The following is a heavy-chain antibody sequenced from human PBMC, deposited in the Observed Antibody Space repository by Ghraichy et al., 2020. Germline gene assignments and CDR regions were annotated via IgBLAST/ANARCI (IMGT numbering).Heavy chain of an antibody. CDR1: GGSFSGYY. CDR3: ISKGSSGSFDY. Sequence: SETLSLTCAVYGGSFSGYYWSWIRQPPGKGLEWIGEINHSGSTNYNPSLKSRVTISVDTSKNQFSLKLSSVTAADMAVYYCISKGSSGSFDYWGQGTLVTVSS. D-gene: IGHD3-22*01. CDR2: INHSGST. V-gene: IGHV4-34*01. J-gene: IGHJ4*02.